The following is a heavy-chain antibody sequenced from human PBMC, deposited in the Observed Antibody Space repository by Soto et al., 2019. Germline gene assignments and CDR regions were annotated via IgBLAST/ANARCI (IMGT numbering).Heavy chain of an antibody. CDR1: GFTFSSYS. J-gene: IGHJ4*02. CDR2: ISSSSSTI. V-gene: IGHV3-48*01. Sequence: EVQLVESGGGLVQPGGSLRLSCAASGFTFSSYSMNWVRQAPGKGLEWVSYISSSSSTIYYADSVKGRFTISRDNAKNSLYLQMNSLRAEDTAVYYCARDTGIAVAGTQGWYGYWGQGTLVTVSS. D-gene: IGHD6-19*01. CDR3: ARDTGIAVAGTQGWYGY.